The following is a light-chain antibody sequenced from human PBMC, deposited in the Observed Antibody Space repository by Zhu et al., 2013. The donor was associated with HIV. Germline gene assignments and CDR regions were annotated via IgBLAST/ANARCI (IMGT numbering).Light chain of an antibody. CDR2: DAS. CDR3: QQYNSYPYT. J-gene: IGKJ2*01. V-gene: IGKV1-5*01. CDR1: QSISNW. Sequence: DIQMTQSPSTLSASVGDRVTITCRASQSISNWLAWLQQKPGKAPQLLIYDASTLKTGVPSRFSGSGSGTDFALTISSLQPDDFATYYCQQYNSYPYTFGQGTKLEIK.